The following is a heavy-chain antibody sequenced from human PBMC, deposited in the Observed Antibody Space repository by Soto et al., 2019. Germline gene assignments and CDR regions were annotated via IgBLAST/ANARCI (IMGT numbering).Heavy chain of an antibody. V-gene: IGHV1-58*01. J-gene: IGHJ6*02. D-gene: IGHD2-15*01. CDR1: GFTFSSSA. CDR2: IVVGSGKT. CDR3: AGRYCSGGSCYNYYGIDV. Sequence: SEKASCKASGFTFSSSAVQWVRQARGQRLEWIGWIVVGSGKTNYAQKFQERVTITRDMSTSTAYMELSSLRSEDTAVYYCAGRYCSGGSCYNYYGIDVWGQGTTVTVSS.